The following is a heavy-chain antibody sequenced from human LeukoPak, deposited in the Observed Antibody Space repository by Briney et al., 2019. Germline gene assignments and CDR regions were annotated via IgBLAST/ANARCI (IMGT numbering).Heavy chain of an antibody. D-gene: IGHD2-15*01. Sequence: SETLSLTCAVSGYYISSGYHWGWVRQPPGKGLEWIGSIYHSGKTYYNPSLKSRVTISVDTSMNQFSLKLSSVTAADTAVYYCARTLYCSGTTCYSPELFHSWGQGTLVTVSS. CDR2: IYHSGKT. CDR1: GYYISSGYH. V-gene: IGHV4-38-2*01. CDR3: ARTLYCSGTTCYSPELFHS. J-gene: IGHJ4*02.